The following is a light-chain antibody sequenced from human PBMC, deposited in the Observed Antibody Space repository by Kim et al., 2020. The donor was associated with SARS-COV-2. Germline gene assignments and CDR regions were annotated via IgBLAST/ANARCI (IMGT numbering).Light chain of an antibody. CDR2: DVS. J-gene: IGLJ2*01. Sequence: PGQWITISSTGTSSDVGGYNYVSWYQQHPGKAPKIMIYDVSKRPSVVSNRFSGSKSFNPASLTISGLQAEDEADYYCSSYTSSSTLFGGGTKLTVL. CDR1: SSDVGGYNY. CDR3: SSYTSSSTL. V-gene: IGLV2-14*04.